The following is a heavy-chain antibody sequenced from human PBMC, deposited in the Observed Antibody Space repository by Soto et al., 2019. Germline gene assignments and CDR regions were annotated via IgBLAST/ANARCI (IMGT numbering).Heavy chain of an antibody. CDR1: GGTFSSYA. CDR3: ARGLVNYYYGMDV. V-gene: IGHV1-69*10. J-gene: IGHJ6*02. CDR2: INAINGNT. Sequence: SVKVSCKASGGTFSSYAISWVRQAPGQRLEWMGGINAINGNTKYAQKFQGRVTITTDTSASTAYMELSSLRSEDTAVYYCARGLVNYYYGMDVWGQGTTVTVSS.